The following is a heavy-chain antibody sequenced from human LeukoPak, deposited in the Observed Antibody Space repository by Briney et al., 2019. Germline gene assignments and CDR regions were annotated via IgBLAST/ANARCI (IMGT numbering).Heavy chain of an antibody. V-gene: IGHV3-21*01. D-gene: IGHD2-2*01. CDR1: GFTFSIYS. Sequence: GGSLRLSCAASGFTFSIYSMNWVRQAPGKGLEWVSSISSSSSYIYYADSVKGRFTISRDNAKNPLYLQMNSLRAEDTAVYYCARDRCSSTSCYSGYWGRGTLVTVSS. CDR2: ISSSSSYI. J-gene: IGHJ4*02. CDR3: ARDRCSSTSCYSGY.